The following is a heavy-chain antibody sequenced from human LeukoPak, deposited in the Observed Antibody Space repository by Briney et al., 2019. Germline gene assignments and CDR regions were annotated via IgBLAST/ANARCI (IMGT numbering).Heavy chain of an antibody. CDR2: IRGSGVST. CDR3: AKEGLALDIVVVPADY. CDR1: GFTFSSYA. V-gene: IGHV3-23*01. Sequence: GGSLRLSCAASGFTFSSYAMSWVRQAPGKGLEWVSAIRGSGVSTYYADSVKGRFTISRDNSKNTLYLQMNSLRAEDTAVYYCAKEGLALDIVVVPADYWGQGTLVTVSS. J-gene: IGHJ4*02. D-gene: IGHD2-2*03.